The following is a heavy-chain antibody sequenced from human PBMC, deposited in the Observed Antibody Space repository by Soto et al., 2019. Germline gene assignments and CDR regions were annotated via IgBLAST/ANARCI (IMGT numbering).Heavy chain of an antibody. Sequence: QVQLVQSGAEVKKPGSSVKVSCKASGGTFSSYAISWVRQAPGQRLEWMGGIIPIFGTANHAQKFQGTDTTTAVVATGTAYMELRSLRSEDRAVYYCARGSSAIFGVVIANYYYYGMVVWGRGNPVTVSS. CDR2: IIPIFGTA. V-gene: IGHV1-69*01. D-gene: IGHD3-3*01. J-gene: IGHJ6*02. CDR1: GGTFSSYA. CDR3: ARGSSAIFGVVIANYYYYGMVV.